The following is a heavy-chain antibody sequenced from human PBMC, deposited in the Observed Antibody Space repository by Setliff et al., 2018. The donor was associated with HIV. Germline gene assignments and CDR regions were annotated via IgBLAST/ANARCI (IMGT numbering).Heavy chain of an antibody. J-gene: IGHJ3*02. D-gene: IGHD3-16*01. CDR2: IIPILGIA. Sequence: SVKVSCKASGGTFTSYVISWVRQAPGQGLEWMGGIIPILGIASYSQKFQGRVTITADKSTSTAYMELSSLRSEDTAVYYCARSLWGFVRNAAFEIWGQGTMVTVSS. V-gene: IGHV1-69*10. CDR3: ARSLWGFVRNAAFEI. CDR1: GGTFTSYV.